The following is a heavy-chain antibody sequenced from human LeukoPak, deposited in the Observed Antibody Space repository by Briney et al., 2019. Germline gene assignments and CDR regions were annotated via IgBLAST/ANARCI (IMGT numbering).Heavy chain of an antibody. Sequence: GGSLRLSCAATGFSFKDFGMHWVRQAPWKGLEWVSGINWEGGGTEYADSVKGRFTTSRDNDKNSLYLQMSSLRPEDTALYYCAKHLRATTTCIFFGLDVWGQGTTVTVSS. CDR1: GFSFKDFG. CDR2: INWEGGGT. V-gene: IGHV3-9*01. J-gene: IGHJ6*02. D-gene: IGHD1-26*01. CDR3: AKHLRATTTCIFFGLDV.